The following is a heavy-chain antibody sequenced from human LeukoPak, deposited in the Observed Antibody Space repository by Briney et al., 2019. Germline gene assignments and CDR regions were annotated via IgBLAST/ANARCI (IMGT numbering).Heavy chain of an antibody. J-gene: IGHJ4*02. D-gene: IGHD6-13*01. CDR1: GGSISSYY. CDR3: ARGFDSSSWTDY. V-gene: IGHV4-59*12. CDR2: IYYSGST. Sequence: SETLSLTCTVSGGSISSYYWSWIRQPPGKGLEWIGYIYYSGSTNYNPSLKSRVTISVDTSKNQFSLKLSSVTAADTAVYYCARGFDSSSWTDYWGQGTLVTVSS.